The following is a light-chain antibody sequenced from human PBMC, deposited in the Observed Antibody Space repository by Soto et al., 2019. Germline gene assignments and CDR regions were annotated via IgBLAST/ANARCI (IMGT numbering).Light chain of an antibody. J-gene: IGLJ1*01. CDR3: SSYTSTSTLYV. CDR2: DVS. CDR1: TIDIGGYNY. V-gene: IGLV2-14*03. Sequence: QSALTQPASVSGSPGQSITISSPGTTIDIGGYNYVSWYQQLPGKVPKLIIYDVSNRPSGVSDRFSGSKSGNAASLTISGLQAEDEADYYCSSYTSTSTLYVFGTGTKLTVL.